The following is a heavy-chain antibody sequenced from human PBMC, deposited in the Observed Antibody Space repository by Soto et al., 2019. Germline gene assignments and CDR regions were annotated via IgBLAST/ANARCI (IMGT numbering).Heavy chain of an antibody. V-gene: IGHV4-4*02. CDR3: ARDQRYYGSGSYRYFDY. D-gene: IGHD3-10*01. CDR2: IYHSGST. J-gene: IGHJ4*02. Sequence: PSETLSLTCAVPGGSISSSNWWSWVRQPPGKGLEWIGEIYHSGSTNYNPSLKSRVTIPVDKSKNQFSLKLSSVTAADTAVYYCARDQRYYGSGSYRYFDYWGQGTLVTVSS. CDR1: GGSISSSNW.